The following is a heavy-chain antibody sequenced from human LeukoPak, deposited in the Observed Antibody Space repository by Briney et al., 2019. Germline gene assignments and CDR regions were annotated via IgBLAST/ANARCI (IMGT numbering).Heavy chain of an antibody. CDR2: INHSGST. D-gene: IGHD6-13*01. Sequence: SETLSLTCAVYGGSFSGYYWSWIRQPPGKGLEWIGEINHSGSTNYNPSLKSRVTISVDTSKNQFSLKLSSVTAADTAVYYCAIIAAAGIDYWGQGTLVTVSS. V-gene: IGHV4-34*01. CDR1: GGSFSGYY. CDR3: AIIAAAGIDY. J-gene: IGHJ4*02.